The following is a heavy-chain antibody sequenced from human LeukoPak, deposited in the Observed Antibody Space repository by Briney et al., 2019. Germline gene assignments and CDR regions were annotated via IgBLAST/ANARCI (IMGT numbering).Heavy chain of an antibody. CDR3: AKATYYYDSYGYNGVFEY. CDR2: VSGSADNT. D-gene: IGHD3-22*01. Sequence: GGSLRLSCAASGFTVTSYAMSWVRQAPGKGLEWVSAVSGSADNTYYADSVKGRFTISRDSSKNTLYLQMNSLRAEDTAVYFCAKATYYYDSYGYNGVFEYWGQGSLLTVSS. CDR1: GFTVTSYA. V-gene: IGHV3-23*01. J-gene: IGHJ4*02.